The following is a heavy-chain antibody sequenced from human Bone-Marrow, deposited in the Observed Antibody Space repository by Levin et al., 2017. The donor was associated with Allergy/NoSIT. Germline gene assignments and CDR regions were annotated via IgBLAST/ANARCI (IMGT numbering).Heavy chain of an antibody. V-gene: IGHV1-2*06. Sequence: ASVKVSCKASGYSFTAFYVNWVRQAPGQGLEWMGRVYPVSGATNYAQKFQGRVTMTRDTCTSTAYMDLRRLTSDERALYYCAREVESPDWFDPWGPGTLVTVSS. CDR3: AREVESPDWFDP. J-gene: IGHJ5*02. CDR2: VYPVSGAT. CDR1: GYSFTAFY.